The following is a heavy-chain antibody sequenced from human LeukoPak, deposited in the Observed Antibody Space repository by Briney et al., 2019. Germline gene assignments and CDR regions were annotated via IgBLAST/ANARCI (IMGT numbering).Heavy chain of an antibody. CDR2: IYHSGST. CDR3: ASTVEYSSSSGLDDAFDI. J-gene: IGHJ3*02. D-gene: IGHD6-6*01. Sequence: SETLSLTCTVSGGSISSGGYYWSWIRQPPGKGLEWIGYIYHSGSTYYNPSLKSRVTISVDRSKNQFSLKLSSVTAADTAVYYCASTVEYSSSSGLDDAFDIWGQGTMVTVSS. CDR1: GGSISSGGYY. V-gene: IGHV4-30-2*01.